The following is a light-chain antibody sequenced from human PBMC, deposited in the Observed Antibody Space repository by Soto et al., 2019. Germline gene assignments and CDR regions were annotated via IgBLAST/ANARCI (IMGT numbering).Light chain of an antibody. Sequence: QSALTQPPSASGSPGQSVTISCTGNSSDIGGYNYVSWYQQHPVKAPKLMIYEVSKRPSGVPDRFSGSKSGNTASLTVSGLQAEDEADYYCSSYAGSNTYVFGSGTKLTVL. CDR1: SSDIGGYNY. CDR3: SSYAGSNTYV. CDR2: EVS. J-gene: IGLJ1*01. V-gene: IGLV2-8*01.